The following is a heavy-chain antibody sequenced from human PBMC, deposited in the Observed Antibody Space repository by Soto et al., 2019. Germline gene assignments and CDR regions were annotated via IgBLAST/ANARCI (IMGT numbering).Heavy chain of an antibody. D-gene: IGHD6-19*01. Sequence: KPSETLSLTCAVYGGSFSGYYWSWIRQPPGKGLEWIGEINHSGSTNYNPSLKSRVTISVDTSKNQFSLKLSSVTAADTAVYYCARCRAPGIAVAGRRGWFDPWGQGTLVTVSS. CDR3: ARCRAPGIAVAGRRGWFDP. CDR1: GGSFSGYY. J-gene: IGHJ5*02. CDR2: INHSGST. V-gene: IGHV4-34*01.